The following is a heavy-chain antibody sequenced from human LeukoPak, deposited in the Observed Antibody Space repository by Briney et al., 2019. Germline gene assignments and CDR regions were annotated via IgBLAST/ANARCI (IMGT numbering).Heavy chain of an antibody. Sequence: GGSLRLSCAASGFTFSSYAMSWVRQAPGKGLEWVSAISGSGGSTYYADSVKGRFTISRDNSKNSLYLQMNSLRAEDTAVYYCARSSSGVTFDYWGQGTLVTVSS. D-gene: IGHD3-10*01. CDR2: ISGSGGST. CDR1: GFTFSSYA. J-gene: IGHJ4*02. CDR3: ARSSSGVTFDY. V-gene: IGHV3-23*01.